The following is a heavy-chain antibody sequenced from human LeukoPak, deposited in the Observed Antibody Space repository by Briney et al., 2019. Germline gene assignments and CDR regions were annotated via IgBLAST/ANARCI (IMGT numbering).Heavy chain of an antibody. V-gene: IGHV1-18*01. CDR1: GYTFTSYG. CDR3: ASTSSGYCSGGSCYSGSNWFDP. CDR2: ISAYNGNT. Sequence: VASVKVSCKASGYTFTSYGISWVRQAPGQGLEWMGWISAYNGNTNYAQKLQGRVTMTTDTSTSTAYMELRSLRSDDTAVYYCASTSSGYCSGGSCYSGSNWFDPWGQGTLVTVSS. J-gene: IGHJ5*02. D-gene: IGHD2-15*01.